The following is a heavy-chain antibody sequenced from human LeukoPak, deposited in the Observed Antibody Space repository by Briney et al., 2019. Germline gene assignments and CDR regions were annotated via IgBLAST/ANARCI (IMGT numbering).Heavy chain of an antibody. V-gene: IGHV4-4*09. J-gene: IGHJ6*03. CDR2: IYTSGST. Sequence: PSETLSLTCTVSGGSISSYYWSWIRQPPGKGLEWIGYIYTSGSTDYNPSLKSRVTISVDTSKNQFSLRLSSVTAADTPVYYCAKSAYYYYYMDVWGKGTTVTVSS. CDR3: AKSAYYYYYMDV. CDR1: GGSISSYY.